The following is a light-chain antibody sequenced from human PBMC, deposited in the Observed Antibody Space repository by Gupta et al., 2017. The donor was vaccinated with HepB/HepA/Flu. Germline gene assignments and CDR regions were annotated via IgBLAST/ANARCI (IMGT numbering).Light chain of an antibody. V-gene: IGKV3-15*01. Sequence: EIVMTQSPATLSVSPGERATLSCRASQSVSYNLAWYQQKPGQAPRLLIYGASTRANGIPDRFSGSGSVTEFTLTSSRRQSEDFAVYYWHQDNTLVAFGHGTKVDIK. CDR1: QSVSYN. CDR2: GAS. J-gene: IGKJ3*01. CDR3: HQDNTLVA.